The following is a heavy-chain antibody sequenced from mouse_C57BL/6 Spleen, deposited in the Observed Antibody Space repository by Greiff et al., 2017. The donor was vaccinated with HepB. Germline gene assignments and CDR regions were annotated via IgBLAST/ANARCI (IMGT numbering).Heavy chain of an antibody. CDR1: GFTFSSYA. CDR2: ISDGGSYT. Sequence: EVQLVESGGGLVKPGGSLKLSCAASGFTFSSYAMSWVRQTPEKRLEWVATISDGGSYTYYPDNVKGRFTISRDNAKNNLYLQMSHLKSEDTAMYYCARDRGYYYGRSFDYLGQGTTLTVSS. J-gene: IGHJ2*01. D-gene: IGHD1-1*01. CDR3: ARDRGYYYGRSFDY. V-gene: IGHV5-4*01.